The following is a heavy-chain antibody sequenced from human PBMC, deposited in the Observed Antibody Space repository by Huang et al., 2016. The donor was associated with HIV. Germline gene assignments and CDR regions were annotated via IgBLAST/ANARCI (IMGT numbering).Heavy chain of an antibody. J-gene: IGHJ4*02. CDR1: GGTVSRFS. CDR3: ARGVGNSNRGFDI. V-gene: IGHV1-69*13. CDR2: IIALDETT. Sequence: QVQLVQSGAEMKKSGSSVKVSCKASGGTVSRFSFTWVRQAPVHGLEWMGVIIALDETTDRAEKVRGRGTLTAGESTNTGVMGLSGRTSQDTAGYYCARGVGNSNRGFDIWGQGTLVTVS. D-gene: IGHD5-18*01.